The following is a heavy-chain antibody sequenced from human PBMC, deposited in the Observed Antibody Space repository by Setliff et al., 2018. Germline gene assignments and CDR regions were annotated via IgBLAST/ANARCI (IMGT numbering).Heavy chain of an antibody. CDR1: GFTFSSYA. CDR2: ISYDGSNK. D-gene: IGHD4-17*01. V-gene: IGHV3-30-3*01. J-gene: IGHJ3*01. CDR3: AREVYGGVKSGGFDV. Sequence: LRLSCAASGFTFSSYAMHWVRQAPGKGLEWVAVISYDGSNKYYADSVKGRFTISRDNSKNTLYLQMNSLRAEDMAVYYCAREVYGGVKSGGFDVWGQGTMVTVSS.